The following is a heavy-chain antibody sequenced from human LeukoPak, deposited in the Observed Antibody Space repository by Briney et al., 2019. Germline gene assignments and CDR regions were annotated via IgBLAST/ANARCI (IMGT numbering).Heavy chain of an antibody. D-gene: IGHD6-19*01. J-gene: IGHJ4*02. CDR2: INPNSGGT. Sequence: ASVKVSCKASGYTFTGYYMHWVRQAPGQGLEWMGWINPNSGGTNYAQKFQGRVTMTRDTSISTAYMELSRLRSDNTAVYYCARDNSSGWRPSDYWGQGTLVTVSS. CDR1: GYTFTGYY. V-gene: IGHV1-2*02. CDR3: ARDNSSGWRPSDY.